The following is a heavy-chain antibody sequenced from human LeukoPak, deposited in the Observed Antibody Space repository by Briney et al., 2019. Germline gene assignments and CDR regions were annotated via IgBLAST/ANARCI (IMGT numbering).Heavy chain of an antibody. CDR2: IYTSGST. D-gene: IGHD6-13*01. CDR3: ARSARDSSSWFFDY. J-gene: IGHJ4*02. Sequence: PSETLSLTCTVSGGSISSYYWSWIRQPAGKGLEWIGRIYTSGSTNYNPSLKSRVTMSVDTSKNQFSLELSSVTAADTAVYYCARSARDSSSWFFDYWGQGTLVTVSS. CDR1: GGSISSYY. V-gene: IGHV4-4*07.